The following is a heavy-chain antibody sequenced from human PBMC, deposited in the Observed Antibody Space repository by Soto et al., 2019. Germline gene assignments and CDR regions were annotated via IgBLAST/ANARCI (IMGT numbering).Heavy chain of an antibody. V-gene: IGHV3-30*18. CDR3: AKDLSITMVRGVIGPKSYYYYGMDV. CDR2: ISYDGSNK. J-gene: IGHJ6*02. CDR1: GFPFSSYG. Sequence: SLRVSCAASGFPFSSYGMHWVRQAPGKGLEWVAVISYDGSNKYYADSVKGRFTISRDNSKNTLYLQMNSLRAEDTAVHYCAKDLSITMVRGVIGPKSYYYYGMDVWGQGTTVTVSS. D-gene: IGHD3-10*01.